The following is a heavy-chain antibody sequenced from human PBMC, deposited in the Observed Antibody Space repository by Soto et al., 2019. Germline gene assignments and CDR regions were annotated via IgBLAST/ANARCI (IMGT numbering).Heavy chain of an antibody. Sequence: PSETLSLTCTVSGGSISSGGYYWSWIRQHPGKGLEWIGYIYYSGSTYYNPSLKSRVTISVDTSKNQFSLKLSSVTAADTAVYYCARDSIEERGPLFDYWGQGTLVTVSS. CDR2: IYYSGST. V-gene: IGHV4-31*03. CDR3: ARDSIEERGPLFDY. J-gene: IGHJ4*02. CDR1: GGSISSGGYY. D-gene: IGHD1-1*01.